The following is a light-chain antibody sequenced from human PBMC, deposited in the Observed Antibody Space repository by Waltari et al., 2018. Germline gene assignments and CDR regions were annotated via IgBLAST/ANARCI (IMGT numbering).Light chain of an antibody. CDR1: QRVSKT. CDR2: GAS. CDR3: QHYVRLPAT. V-gene: IGKV3-20*01. J-gene: IGKJ1*01. Sequence: IVLTQSPGTLSLSPGARAPLPCRASQRVSKTLAWYQQKPGQAPKLLIYGASIRATGIPDRFTGSGSGTDFSLTISSLEPEDFAIYFCQHYVRLPATFGQGTKVEIK.